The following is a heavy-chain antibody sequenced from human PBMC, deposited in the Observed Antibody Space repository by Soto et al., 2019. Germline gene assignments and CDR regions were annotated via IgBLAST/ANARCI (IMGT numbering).Heavy chain of an antibody. CDR3: TRGGADFWSGYSYDH. V-gene: IGHV3-49*04. Sequence: GGSLRLSFTASGFTFGDYAMSWVRQAPGKGLEWVGFIRSKAYGGTTEYAASVKGRFTVSRDDSKSIAYLQMNSLKTEDTAVYYCTRGGADFWSGYSYDHWGKGTLVTVSS. J-gene: IGHJ4*02. CDR2: IRSKAYGGTT. D-gene: IGHD3-3*01. CDR1: GFTFGDYA.